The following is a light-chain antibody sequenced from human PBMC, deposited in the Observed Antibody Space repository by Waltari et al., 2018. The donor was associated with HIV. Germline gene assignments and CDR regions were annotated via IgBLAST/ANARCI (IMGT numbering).Light chain of an antibody. CDR3: CSYAASSTSPMV. V-gene: IGLV2-23*02. CDR1: SSDIGIYNV. J-gene: IGLJ1*01. Sequence: QSALTQPASVSGSPGQSITLSCTGTSSDIGIYNVVSWYQQHPNIAPKLLIYEVSKRPSGVSARFSDSKSGNTASLTISGLQADDEADYYCCSYAASSTSPMVFGTGTKVTVL. CDR2: EVS.